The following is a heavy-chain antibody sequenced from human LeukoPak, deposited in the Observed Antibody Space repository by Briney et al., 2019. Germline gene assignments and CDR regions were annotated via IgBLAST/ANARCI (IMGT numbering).Heavy chain of an antibody. CDR1: GGSISSDY. CDR2: IYTNEST. J-gene: IGHJ5*02. Sequence: PSETLSLTCTVSGGSISSDYWSWIRQPAGKGLEWIGRIYTNESTNYNPSLESRVTMSVDTSKNQLSLKMISVTDADTAVYYCARGVRRGITIFGVVGGWFDPWGQGTLVTVSS. D-gene: IGHD3-3*01. CDR3: ARGVRRGITIFGVVGGWFDP. V-gene: IGHV4-4*07.